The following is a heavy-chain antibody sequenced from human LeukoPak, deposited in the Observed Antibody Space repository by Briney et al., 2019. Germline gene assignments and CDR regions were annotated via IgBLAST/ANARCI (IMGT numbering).Heavy chain of an antibody. Sequence: SETLSLTCTVSGGSISSYYWSWIRQPPGKGLEWIGYIYYSGSTNYNPSPKSRVTISVDTSKNQFSLKLSSVTAADTAVYYCARAGGGRLDYWGQGTLVTASS. CDR2: IYYSGST. CDR1: GGSISSYY. V-gene: IGHV4-59*01. J-gene: IGHJ4*02. D-gene: IGHD2-15*01. CDR3: ARAGGGRLDY.